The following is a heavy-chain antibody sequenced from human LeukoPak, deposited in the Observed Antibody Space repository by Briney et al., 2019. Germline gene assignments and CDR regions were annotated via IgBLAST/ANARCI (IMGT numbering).Heavy chain of an antibody. V-gene: IGHV3-30*03. Sequence: GGSLRLSCAASGFTFSSYGMHWVRQAPGKGLEWVAVISYDGSNKYYADSVKGRFTISRDNSKNTLYLQMNSLRAEDTAVYYCSREVYDFWRKGYYFDYWGQGTLVTVSS. D-gene: IGHD3-3*01. CDR2: ISYDGSNK. J-gene: IGHJ4*02. CDR3: SREVYDFWRKGYYFDY. CDR1: GFTFSSYG.